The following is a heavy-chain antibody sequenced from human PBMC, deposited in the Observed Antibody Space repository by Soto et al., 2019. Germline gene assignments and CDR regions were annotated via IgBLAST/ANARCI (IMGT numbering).Heavy chain of an antibody. V-gene: IGHV1-69*13. D-gene: IGHD2-2*02. CDR3: ARRYCSSTSCDTRHAFDI. CDR1: GGTFSSYA. CDR2: IIPIFGTE. Sequence: GASVKVSCKASGGTFSSYAIRWVRHAPGQGLEWMGGIIPIFGTENYEQKFQGRVTITAEESTSTAYMERSSIKSEETAVYSCARRYCSSTSCDTRHAFDIWGQGTMVTVSS. J-gene: IGHJ3*02.